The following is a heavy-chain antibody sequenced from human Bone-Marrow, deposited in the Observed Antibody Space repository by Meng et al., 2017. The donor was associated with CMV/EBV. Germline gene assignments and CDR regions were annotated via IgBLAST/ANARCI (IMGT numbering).Heavy chain of an antibody. J-gene: IGHJ6*02. D-gene: IGHD7-27*01. V-gene: IGHV1-2*02. CDR1: GYTFSDHY. CDR3: ARSTGDPGGYYYYGMAV. Sequence: ASVKVSCKASGYTFSDHYIHWIRQASGQGLEWMGWINPNSGDTNFAQKFLDRVTMTRDSSISTAYMELSSLRSDDTAVYYCARSTGDPGGYYYYGMAVWGQGNTVHVAS. CDR2: INPNSGDT.